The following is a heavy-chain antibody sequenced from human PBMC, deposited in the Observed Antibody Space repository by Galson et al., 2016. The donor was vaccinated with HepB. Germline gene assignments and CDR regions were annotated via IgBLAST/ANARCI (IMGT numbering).Heavy chain of an antibody. CDR3: ARTRLTSRPRFSYGMDV. D-gene: IGHD1-1*01. CDR2: TTPIFGTT. Sequence: SCKASGGIIGSYSISWVRQAPGHGLEWMGGTTPIFGTTNCTQKFQGRVTITADESMNIVYMDLSSLTSDDTAVYYCARTRLTSRPRFSYGMDVWGQGTTVTVSS. J-gene: IGHJ6*02. CDR1: GGIIGSYS. V-gene: IGHV1-69*01.